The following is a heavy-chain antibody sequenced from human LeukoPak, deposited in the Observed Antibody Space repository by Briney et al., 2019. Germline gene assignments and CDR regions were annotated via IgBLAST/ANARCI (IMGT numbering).Heavy chain of an antibody. J-gene: IGHJ4*02. V-gene: IGHV1-2*06. CDR1: GYTSTGYY. Sequence: GASVKVSCKASGYTSTGYYMHWVRQAPGQGLEWMGRINPNSGGTNYPQKFQGRVTMTRDTSISTAYIELSRLRSDDTAVYYCAAYDSSGYYYARGSLDYWGQGTLVTVSS. CDR3: AAYDSSGYYYARGSLDY. CDR2: INPNSGGT. D-gene: IGHD3-22*01.